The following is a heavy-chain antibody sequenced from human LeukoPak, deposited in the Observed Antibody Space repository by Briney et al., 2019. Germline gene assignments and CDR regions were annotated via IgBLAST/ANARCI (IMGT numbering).Heavy chain of an antibody. V-gene: IGHV4-59*01. J-gene: IGHJ4*02. CDR2: IYYSGST. CDR3: ARDSRGSYLGY. Sequence: SETLSLTCTVSGGSMDSDYWSWIRQPAGKGLEWIGYIYYSGSTNYNPSLKSRVTISVDTYKNQFSLKLSSVTAADTAVYYCARDSRGSYLGYWGQGTLVTVSS. CDR1: GGSMDSDY. D-gene: IGHD1-26*01.